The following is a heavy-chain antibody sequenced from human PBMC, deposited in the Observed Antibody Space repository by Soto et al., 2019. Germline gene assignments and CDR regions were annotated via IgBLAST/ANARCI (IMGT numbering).Heavy chain of an antibody. CDR3: ARGRGYYLDAFDI. CDR2: IDPSDSYT. D-gene: IGHD3-3*01. V-gene: IGHV5-10-1*01. J-gene: IGHJ3*02. CDR1: GYSFTSYW. Sequence: GESLKISCKGSGYSFTSYWISWVRQMPGKGLEWMGRIDPSDSYTNYSPSFQGHVTISADKSISTAYLQWSSLKASDTAMYYCARGRGYYLDAFDIWGQGTMVTV.